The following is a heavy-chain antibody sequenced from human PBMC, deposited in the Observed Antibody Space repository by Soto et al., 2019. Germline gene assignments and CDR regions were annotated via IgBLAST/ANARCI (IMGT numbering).Heavy chain of an antibody. CDR3: AREYSSSLYNWFDP. V-gene: IGHV3-30-3*01. CDR2: ISYDGSNK. J-gene: IGHJ5*02. Sequence: LRLSCAASGFTFSSYAMHWVRQAPGKGLEWVAVISYDGSNKYYADSVKGRFTISRDNSKNTLYLQMNSLRAEDTAVYYCAREYSSSLYNWFDPWGQGTLVTVSS. D-gene: IGHD6-6*01. CDR1: GFTFSSYA.